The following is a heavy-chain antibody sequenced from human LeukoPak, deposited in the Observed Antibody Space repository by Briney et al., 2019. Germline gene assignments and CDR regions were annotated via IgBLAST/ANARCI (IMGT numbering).Heavy chain of an antibody. J-gene: IGHJ4*02. CDR3: VRGTPTPGMDY. CDR2: IDTTTGNP. Sequence: AASVKVSCKASGYPFGAHFLNWVRQAPGQGLEWMGNIDTTTGNPRYAQDFTGRFVFSLDTSVSTAYLQITSLKADDTAAYYCVRGTPTPGMDYWGQGTQVTVSS. D-gene: IGHD3-10*01. V-gene: IGHV7-4-1*02. CDR1: GYPFGAHF.